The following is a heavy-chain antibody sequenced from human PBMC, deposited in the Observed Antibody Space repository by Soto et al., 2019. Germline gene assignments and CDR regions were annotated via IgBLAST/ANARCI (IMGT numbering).Heavy chain of an antibody. V-gene: IGHV4-4*02. CDR3: ARDLAYGSGT. CDR1: GGSISSINW. D-gene: IGHD3-10*01. J-gene: IGHJ4*02. Sequence: QVQLQESGPGLVKPSGTLSLTCAVSGGSISSINWWSWVRQPPGKGLERIGEIYHSGSTNYNPSLKSRLTISVDKSKSQFSLKLSSVTAADTAVYYCARDLAYGSGTWGQGTLVTVSS. CDR2: IYHSGST.